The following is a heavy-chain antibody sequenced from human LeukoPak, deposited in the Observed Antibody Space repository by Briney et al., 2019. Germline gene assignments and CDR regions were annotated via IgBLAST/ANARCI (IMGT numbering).Heavy chain of an antibody. D-gene: IGHD3/OR15-3a*01. CDR2: ILSDGGTK. CDR1: RFTFSNFA. J-gene: IGHJ4*02. CDR3: AKDGGTGLGTFDY. V-gene: IGHV3-30*18. Sequence: GRSLRLSCVASRFTFSNFAMQWVRQAPGRGLEWLAVILSDGGTKFYADSVKGRFTISRDNSKNSVYLQMSSLRVEDTAVYYCAKDGGTGLGTFDYWGQGTLVTVS.